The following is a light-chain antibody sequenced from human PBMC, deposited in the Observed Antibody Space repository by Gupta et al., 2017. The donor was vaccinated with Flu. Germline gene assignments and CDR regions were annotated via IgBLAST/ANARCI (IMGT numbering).Light chain of an antibody. CDR1: SNDVGGSNR. J-gene: IGLJ1*01. CDR2: DVT. CDR3: SSHAGRVTWV. V-gene: IGLV2-11*01. Sequence: QSATTQPRAVSGSPGQSVTISCTGSSNDVGGSNRVSWYQQRPGKAPKLILYDVTEPPSGFPDRFSGSKSGNTASLTISGLHADDEADYYCSSHAGRVTWVFGTGTTVTVL.